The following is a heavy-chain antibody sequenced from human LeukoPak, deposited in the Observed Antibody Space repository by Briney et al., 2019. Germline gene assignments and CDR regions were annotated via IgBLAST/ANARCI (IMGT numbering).Heavy chain of an antibody. CDR1: GLIVTRDY. CDR2: VYSGGST. V-gene: IGHV3-66*02. Sequence: GGSLRLSCVVSGLIVTRDYMSWVRQAPGKGLEWVSSVYSGGSTYYADSVKGRFTISGENSRNTLYLQMNSLRAADTAVYYCARLGYWGQGTLVTLSS. CDR3: ARLGY. J-gene: IGHJ4*02.